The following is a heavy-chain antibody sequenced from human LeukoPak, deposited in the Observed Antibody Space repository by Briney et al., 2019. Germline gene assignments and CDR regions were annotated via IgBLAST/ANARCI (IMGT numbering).Heavy chain of an antibody. J-gene: IGHJ3*02. CDR2: INPNSGGT. D-gene: IGHD3-10*01. V-gene: IGHV1-2*02. CDR3: ARERREPMVREVIITRAFDI. CDR1: GYTFTGYY. Sequence: ASVKVSCKASGYTFTGYYMHWVRQAPGQGLEWMGWINPNSGGTNYAQKFQGRVTMTRDTSISKAYMELSRLRSDDTAVYYCARERREPMVREVIITRAFDIWGQGTMVTVSS.